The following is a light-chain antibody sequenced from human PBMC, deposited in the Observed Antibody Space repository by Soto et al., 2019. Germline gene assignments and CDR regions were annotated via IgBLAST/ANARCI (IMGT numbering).Light chain of an antibody. J-gene: IGKJ3*01. CDR3: QQRYSMPLT. CDR1: QSISSH. CDR2: EAS. V-gene: IGKV1-39*01. Sequence: DLQVTQSPSSLSASVGDRGTITCRASQSISSHLNWYQEKPGKAPQLLIYEASSLQGGVPSRFSGSGSGTDFTLTISRLQADDFAVYYCQQRYSMPLTFGSG.